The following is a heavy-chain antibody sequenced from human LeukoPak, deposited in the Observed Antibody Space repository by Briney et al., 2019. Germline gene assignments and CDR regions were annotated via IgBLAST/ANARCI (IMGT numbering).Heavy chain of an antibody. CDR2: IIPILGIA. Sequence: SVKVSCKASGGTFSSYAISWVRQAPGQGLEWMGRIIPILGIANYAQKFQGRVTITADKSMSTAYMELSSLRSEDTAVYYCARARSSSFTGKEYYFDYWGQGTLVTVSS. CDR3: ARARSSSFTGKEYYFDY. D-gene: IGHD6-6*01. CDR1: GGTFSSYA. V-gene: IGHV1-69*04. J-gene: IGHJ4*02.